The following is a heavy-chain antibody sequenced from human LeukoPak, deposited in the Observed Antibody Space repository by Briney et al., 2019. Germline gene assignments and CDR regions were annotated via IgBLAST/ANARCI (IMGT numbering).Heavy chain of an antibody. V-gene: IGHV3-21*01. CDR3: ARGRATGTTFFDY. CDR2: ISSSGSYI. J-gene: IGHJ4*02. D-gene: IGHD1-7*01. CDR1: GFTFRNYA. Sequence: GGSLRLSCAASGFTFRNYALSWVRQAPGKGLEWVSSISSSGSYIYYADSVKGRFTISRDNAKNSLYLQMNSLRAEDTAVYYCARGRATGTTFFDYWGQGTLVTVSS.